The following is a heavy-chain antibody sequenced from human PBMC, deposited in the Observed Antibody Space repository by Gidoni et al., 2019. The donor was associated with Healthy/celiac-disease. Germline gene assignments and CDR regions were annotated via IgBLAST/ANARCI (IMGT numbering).Heavy chain of an antibody. CDR3: ARDKHPRGDIVVVPAAIDAFDI. CDR2: ISSSSSYI. Sequence: EVQLVESGGGLVQPGGSLRLSCAASGFTSSSYSMNWVGQAPGKGLEWVSSISSSSSYIYYADSVKGRCTISRDNAKNSLYLQMNSLRAEDTAVYYCARDKHPRGDIVVVPAAIDAFDIWGQGTMVTVSS. J-gene: IGHJ3*02. V-gene: IGHV3-21*01. D-gene: IGHD2-2*02. CDR1: GFTSSSYS.